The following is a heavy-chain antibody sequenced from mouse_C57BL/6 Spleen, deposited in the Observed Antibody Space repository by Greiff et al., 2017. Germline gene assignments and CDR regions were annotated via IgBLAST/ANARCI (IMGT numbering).Heavy chain of an antibody. CDR3: ARSGTRYFGY. V-gene: IGHV1-82*01. D-gene: IGHD3-1*01. CDR2: IYPGDGDT. J-gene: IGHJ2*01. CDR1: GYAFSSSW. Sequence: QVQLQQSGPELVKPGASVKISCKASGYAFSSSWMNWVKQRPGKGLEWIGRIYPGDGDTNYNGKFKGKATLTADKSSSTAYMQLSSLTSEDSAVYFCARSGTRYFGYWGQGTTLTVSS.